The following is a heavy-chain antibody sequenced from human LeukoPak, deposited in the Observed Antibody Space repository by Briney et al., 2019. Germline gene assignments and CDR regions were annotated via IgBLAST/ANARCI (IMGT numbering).Heavy chain of an antibody. CDR1: GGTFSSYA. J-gene: IGHJ6*02. D-gene: IGHD3-22*01. Sequence: SVKVSCKASGGTFSSYAISWVRQAPGQGLEWMGGIIPIFGTANYAQKFQGRVTITADESTSTAYMELSSLRSEDTAVYYCARRYYDSSGYTIHPYYYYGMDVWGQGTTVTVSS. CDR3: ARRYYDSSGYTIHPYYYYGMDV. CDR2: IIPIFGTA. V-gene: IGHV1-69*13.